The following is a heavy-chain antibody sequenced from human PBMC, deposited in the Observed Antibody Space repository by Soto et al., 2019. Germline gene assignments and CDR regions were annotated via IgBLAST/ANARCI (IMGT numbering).Heavy chain of an antibody. V-gene: IGHV1-18*01. CDR1: GYTFTSYG. Sequence: GASVKVSCKASGYTFTSYGISWVRQPPGQGREWVGWISAYDGNTNYAQKLQGRVTMTTDTSTSTAYMELRSLRSDDTAGYYCASALYYYGSGSSLDVWGQGTTVTVSS. CDR3: ASALYYYGSGSSLDV. J-gene: IGHJ6*02. D-gene: IGHD3-10*01. CDR2: ISAYDGNT.